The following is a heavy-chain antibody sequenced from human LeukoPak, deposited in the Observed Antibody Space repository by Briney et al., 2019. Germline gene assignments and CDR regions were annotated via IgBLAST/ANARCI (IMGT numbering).Heavy chain of an antibody. D-gene: IGHD1-1*01. CDR2: INPNSGGT. Sequence: ASVKVSCKASGYTFTGYYMHLVRQAPGQGLEWMGWINPNSGGTNYAQKFQGRVTMTRDTSINTDYIDLSRLKSDDTAVYNCARDNRHGYNWNWFDPWGKGTLVTVSS. J-gene: IGHJ5*02. CDR3: ARDNRHGYNWNWFDP. CDR1: GYTFTGYY. V-gene: IGHV1-2*02.